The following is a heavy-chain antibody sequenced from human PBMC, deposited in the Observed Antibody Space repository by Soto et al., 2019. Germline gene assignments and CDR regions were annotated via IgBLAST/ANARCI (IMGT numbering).Heavy chain of an antibody. CDR1: GGTFISYA. Sequence: QVQLVQSGAEVKKPGSSVKVSCKASGGTFISYAISWVRQAPGQGLEWMGGIIPISDTTNYAQKIQGRVTITADDSTSTAYMELSSLRYDDTAVYYCARSQGSSTSLEIYYYYYYGMDVWGQGTTVTVSS. J-gene: IGHJ6*02. CDR3: ARSQGSSTSLEIYYYYYYGMDV. V-gene: IGHV1-69*01. CDR2: IIPISDTT. D-gene: IGHD2-2*01.